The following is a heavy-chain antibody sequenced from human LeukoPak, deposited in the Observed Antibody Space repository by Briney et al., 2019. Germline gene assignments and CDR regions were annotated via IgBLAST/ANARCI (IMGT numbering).Heavy chain of an antibody. CDR2: ISAYNGNT. J-gene: IGHJ4*02. CDR3: ARDYPINYGDSHPDY. V-gene: IGHV1-18*01. Sequence: ASVRVSCEASVYTFISYGISWVRQAPGQGLEWMGWISAYNGNTNYAQKLQGRVTMTTDTSTSTAYMELRSLRSDDTAVYYCARDYPINYGDSHPDYWGQGTLVTVSS. D-gene: IGHD4-17*01. CDR1: VYTFISYG.